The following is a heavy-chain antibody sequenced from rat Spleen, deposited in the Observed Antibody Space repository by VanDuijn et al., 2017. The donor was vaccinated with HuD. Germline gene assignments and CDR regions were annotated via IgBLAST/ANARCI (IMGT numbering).Heavy chain of an antibody. Sequence: EVQLQESGPGLVKPSQSLSLTCSVTGYSITSNYWAWIRKFPGNKMEWMGYISYSGSTGYHPSLKSRVSITRDTSKNQFFLQVSSVTTEDAATDYCARSEGVHYYLPFADWGQGTLVTISS. CDR3: ARSEGVHYYLPFAD. CDR2: ISYSGST. CDR1: GYSITSNY. D-gene: IGHD1-1*01. V-gene: IGHV3-1*01. J-gene: IGHJ3*01.